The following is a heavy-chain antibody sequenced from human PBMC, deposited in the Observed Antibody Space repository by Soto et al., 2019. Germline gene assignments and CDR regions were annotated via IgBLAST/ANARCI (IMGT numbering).Heavy chain of an antibody. CDR3: ARAARGSWYDYYYGMDV. V-gene: IGHV1-69*12. CDR1: GGTFSSYA. D-gene: IGHD6-13*01. CDR2: IIPIFGTA. J-gene: IGHJ6*02. Sequence: QVQLVQSGAEVKKPGSSVKVSCKASGGTFSSYAISWVRQAPGQGLEWMGGIIPIFGTANYAQKFQGRVTITADEYXSXXYMELSSLRSEDTAVYYCARAARGSWYDYYYGMDVWGQGTTVTVSS.